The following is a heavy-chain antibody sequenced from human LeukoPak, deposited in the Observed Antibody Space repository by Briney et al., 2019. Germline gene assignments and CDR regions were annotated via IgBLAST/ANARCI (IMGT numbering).Heavy chain of an antibody. D-gene: IGHD4-17*01. CDR2: SSWNSDDI. V-gene: IGHV3-9*01. CDR1: GFSFDYYA. Sequence: GGSLRLSCAASGFSFDYYAMHWVRQVPGKGLEWVSGSSWNSDDIDYADSVRGRFTISRDNAKNSLFLLMNSLRAEDTALYYCAKDRIGKNHGDYDSIDYWGQGTLVTVSS. J-gene: IGHJ4*02. CDR3: AKDRIGKNHGDYDSIDY.